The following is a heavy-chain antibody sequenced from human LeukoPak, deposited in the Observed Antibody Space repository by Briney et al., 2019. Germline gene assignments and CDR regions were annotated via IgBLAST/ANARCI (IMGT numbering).Heavy chain of an antibody. Sequence: ASVKVSCKASGYTFTGYYMHWVRQAPGQGLEWTGWISAYNGNTNYAQKLQGRVTMTTDTSTSTAYMELSSLRSEDTAVYYCARGPITTRSHFDYWGQGTLVTVSS. J-gene: IGHJ4*02. CDR2: ISAYNGNT. CDR3: ARGPITTRSHFDY. V-gene: IGHV1-18*04. D-gene: IGHD3-22*01. CDR1: GYTFTGYY.